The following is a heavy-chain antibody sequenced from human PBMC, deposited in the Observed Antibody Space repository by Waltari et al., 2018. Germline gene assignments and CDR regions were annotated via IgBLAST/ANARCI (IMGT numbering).Heavy chain of an antibody. D-gene: IGHD3-3*01. CDR2: IYTSGST. J-gene: IGHJ3*02. Sequence: QVQLQESGPGLVKPSETLSLTCTVSGGSISSYYWSWIRQPAGKGLEWSGRIYTSGSTNYNPSLKSRVTMSVDTSKNQFSLKLSSVTAADTAVYYCARDSFAATYYDFWSGYAYPTDAFDIWGQGTMVTVSS. V-gene: IGHV4-4*07. CDR3: ARDSFAATYYDFWSGYAYPTDAFDI. CDR1: GGSISSYY.